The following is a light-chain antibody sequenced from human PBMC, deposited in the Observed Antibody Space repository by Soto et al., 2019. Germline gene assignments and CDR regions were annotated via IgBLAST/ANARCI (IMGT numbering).Light chain of an antibody. CDR1: QSVGSRY. Sequence: EIVLRQSPGTLSLSPGERATFSCRATQSVGSRYLAWYQQKPGQPPRLIIYGASSRATGIPDRFSGSGSGTDFTLTISRLEPEDFAVYYCHHYGTTPPFTFGPGTKVDVK. CDR2: GAS. CDR3: HHYGTTPPFT. V-gene: IGKV3-20*01. J-gene: IGKJ3*01.